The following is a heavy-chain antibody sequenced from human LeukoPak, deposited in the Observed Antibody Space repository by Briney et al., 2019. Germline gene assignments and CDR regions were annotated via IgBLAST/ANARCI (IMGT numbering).Heavy chain of an antibody. Sequence: PGGSLRLSCAASGFSFSTYSMNWVRQAPGKGPEWVSSISSSSGDIYYGDSVKGRFTISRDNAKNSLYLQMNSLRAEDTAMYYCARDSGYNAFDYWGQGTLVTVSS. CDR1: GFSFSTYS. CDR3: ARDSGYNAFDY. J-gene: IGHJ4*02. V-gene: IGHV3-21*04. D-gene: IGHD5-12*01. CDR2: ISSSSGDI.